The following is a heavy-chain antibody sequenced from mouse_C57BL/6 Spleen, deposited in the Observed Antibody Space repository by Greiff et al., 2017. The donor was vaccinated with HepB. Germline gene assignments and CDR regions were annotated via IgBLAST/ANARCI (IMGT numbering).Heavy chain of an antibody. V-gene: IGHV14-4*01. J-gene: IGHJ3*01. CDR1: GFNIKDDY. Sequence: VQLQQSGAELVRPGASVKLSCTASGFNIKDDYMPWVRQGPEQGLEWIGWIDPENGDTEYASKFQGKATITADTSSNTAYLQLSSLTSEDTAVYYCTTGHGGVAYWGQGTLVTVSA. D-gene: IGHD3-3*01. CDR2: IDPENGDT. CDR3: TTGHGGVAY.